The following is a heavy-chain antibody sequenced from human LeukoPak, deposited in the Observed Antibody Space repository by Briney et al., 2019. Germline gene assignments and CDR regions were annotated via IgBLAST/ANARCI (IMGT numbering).Heavy chain of an antibody. J-gene: IGHJ5*02. V-gene: IGHV3-23*01. CDR1: QFTFRNYA. CDR2: ITGSGTNT. CDR3: VKDPSGVDP. Sequence: GGSLRLSCAASQFTFRNYAMSWVRQAPGKGLEGVAAITGSGTNTYYSDSVKGRFVISRDNSKNTLFLYVNNLRAEDTAVYYCVKDPSGVDPWGQGTLVTVSS.